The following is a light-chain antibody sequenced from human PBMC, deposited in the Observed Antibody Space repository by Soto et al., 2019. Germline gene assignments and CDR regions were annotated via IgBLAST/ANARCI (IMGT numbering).Light chain of an antibody. CDR3: QQYNNWPPWT. CDR2: GAS. V-gene: IGKV3-15*01. Sequence: EILMTQSPATLSVSPGERATLSCRASQSVSSNLAWYQQKPRQAPRLLIYGASTRATGIPARFSGSGSGTEFTLTISSLQSEDFAVYYCQQYNNWPPWTFGQGTKVEIK. J-gene: IGKJ1*01. CDR1: QSVSSN.